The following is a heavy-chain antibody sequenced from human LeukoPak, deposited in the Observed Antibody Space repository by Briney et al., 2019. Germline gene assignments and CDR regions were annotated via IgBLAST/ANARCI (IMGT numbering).Heavy chain of an antibody. V-gene: IGHV3-20*04. J-gene: IGHJ3*02. D-gene: IGHD3-22*01. Sequence: GGSLRLSCAASGFTFDDYGMSWVRGAPGKGLEGGSGLNWNGSSTCYAASVKGRFTISSTTDKTSLYLQMNILRAEATALYYCARVRKYYDGSGQKRGAFDIWGQGTMVTVSS. CDR1: GFTFDDYG. CDR3: ARVRKYYDGSGQKRGAFDI. CDR2: LNWNGSST.